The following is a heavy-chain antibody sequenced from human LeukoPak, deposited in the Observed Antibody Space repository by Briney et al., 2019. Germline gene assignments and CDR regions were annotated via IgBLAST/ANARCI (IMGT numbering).Heavy chain of an antibody. J-gene: IGHJ4*02. Sequence: GESLKISCKGSGSSFTSYWIGWVRQMPGKGLEWMGIIYPGDSDTRYSPSFQGQVTISADKSISTAYLQWSSLKALDTALYYCARSTTVTRFFDYWGQGTLVTVSS. CDR3: ARSTTVTRFFDY. V-gene: IGHV5-51*01. D-gene: IGHD4-17*01. CDR2: IYPGDSDT. CDR1: GSSFTSYW.